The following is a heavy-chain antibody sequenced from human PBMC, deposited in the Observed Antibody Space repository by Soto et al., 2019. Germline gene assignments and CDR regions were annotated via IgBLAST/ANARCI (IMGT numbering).Heavy chain of an antibody. CDR1: GGNSVGSG. CDR2: IWDDGRNK. CDR3: AKDGFGIAVAGPGYCIEF. J-gene: IGHJ6*02. D-gene: IGHD6-19*01. V-gene: IGHV3-33*06. Sequence: AHRLSDAAPGGNSVGSGGPRISKKKPKGPEWVAVIWDDGRNKYYADSVNGRFTISRDNSKNTLYLQMNSLRAEDTAVYFWAKDGFGIAVAGPGYCIEFWGHGTTVTVSS.